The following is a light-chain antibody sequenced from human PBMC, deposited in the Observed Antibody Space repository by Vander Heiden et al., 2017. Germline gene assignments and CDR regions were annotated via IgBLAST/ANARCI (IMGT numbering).Light chain of an antibody. CDR2: EVS. Sequence: QSALTQPASVSGSPGQSITISCTGTSSDVGSYNLVSWSQQPPGKAPKLMIYEVSKRPSGVSNRFSGSKSGNTASLTISGLQAEDEAYYYCCSYGGTSTPVVFGGGTKLTVL. J-gene: IGLJ2*01. V-gene: IGLV2-23*02. CDR1: SSDVGSYNL. CDR3: CSYGGTSTPVV.